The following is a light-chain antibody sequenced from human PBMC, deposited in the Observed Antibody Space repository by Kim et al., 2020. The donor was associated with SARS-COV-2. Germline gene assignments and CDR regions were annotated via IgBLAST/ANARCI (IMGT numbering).Light chain of an antibody. Sequence: QSALTQPPSVSGSPGQSVTISCTGTSNDLGIYNRVSWYQQPPGTAPKLMIYDVGDRPSGVPDRFSGSISGTTASLTISGLQAEDEADYYCASYTRGNTVVFGGGTQLT. V-gene: IGLV2-18*02. CDR2: DVG. J-gene: IGLJ2*01. CDR1: SNDLGIYNR. CDR3: ASYTRGNTVV.